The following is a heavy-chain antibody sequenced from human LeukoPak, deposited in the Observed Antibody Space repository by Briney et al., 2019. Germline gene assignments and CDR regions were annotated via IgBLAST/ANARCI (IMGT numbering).Heavy chain of an antibody. V-gene: IGHV1-8*01. CDR2: MNPNSGNT. CDR1: GYTFTSYD. D-gene: IGHD1-1*01. J-gene: IGHJ4*02. Sequence: GASVKVSCKASGYTFTSYDINWVRQATGQGLEWMGWMNPNSGNTGYAQKFQGRVTMTRNTSISTAYMELSSLRPEDTAVYYCARSPNWNDAIDYWGQGTLVTVSS. CDR3: ARSPNWNDAIDY.